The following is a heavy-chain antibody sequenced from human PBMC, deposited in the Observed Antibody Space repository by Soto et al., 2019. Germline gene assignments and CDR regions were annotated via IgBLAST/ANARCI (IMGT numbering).Heavy chain of an antibody. CDR1: GYTFTSYY. CDR3: AREKRHNSLGGRFGMDV. D-gene: IGHD1-1*01. J-gene: IGHJ6*02. V-gene: IGHV1-46*01. Sequence: ASVKVSCKASGYTFTSYYMHWVRQAPRQGLEWMGIINPSGGSTSYAQKFQGRVTMTRDTSTSTVYMELSSLRSEDTAVYYCAREKRHNSLGGRFGMDVWGQGTTVTVSS. CDR2: INPSGGST.